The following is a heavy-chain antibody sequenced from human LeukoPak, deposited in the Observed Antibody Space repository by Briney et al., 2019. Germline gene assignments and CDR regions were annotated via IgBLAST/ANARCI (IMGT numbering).Heavy chain of an antibody. D-gene: IGHD2-21*01. V-gene: IGHV3-72*01. J-gene: IGHJ4*02. CDR2: ARNRAKSYTT. Sequence: PGGSLRLSCAASGFTFSDHYMDWVRQAPGKGLGWVGRARNRAKSYTTDYAASVKGRFTISRDDSKNSLYLQMNSLATDDTAVHYCTRPSVSERNSYYFENWGQGTLVTVSS. CDR3: TRPSVSERNSYYFEN. CDR1: GFTFSDHY.